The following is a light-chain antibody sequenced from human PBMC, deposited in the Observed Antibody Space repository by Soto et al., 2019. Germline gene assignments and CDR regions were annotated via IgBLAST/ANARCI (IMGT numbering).Light chain of an antibody. J-gene: IGLJ1*01. V-gene: IGLV1-40*01. CDR2: GNI. Sequence: QSVLTQPPSVSGAPGRRVTISCTGSSSNIGAGNDVHWYQQRPGTAPKLLIFGNINRPSGVPDRFSGSKSGTSASLAITGLQAEDEGDYCCQSYDSTLSARYVFGTGTKV. CDR3: QSYDSTLSARYV. CDR1: SSNIGAGND.